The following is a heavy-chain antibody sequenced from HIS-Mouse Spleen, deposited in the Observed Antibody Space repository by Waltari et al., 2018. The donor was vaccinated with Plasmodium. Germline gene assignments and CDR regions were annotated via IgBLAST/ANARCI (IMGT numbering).Heavy chain of an antibody. CDR2: INHSGST. J-gene: IGHJ4*02. V-gene: IGHV4-34*01. D-gene: IGHD7-27*01. Sequence: QVQLQQWVAGLLQPSETLSPPCAVYGGSFSGYYWSWIRQPPGKGLEWIGEINHSGSTNYNPSLKSRVTISVDTSKNQFSLKLSSVTAADTAVYYCARVIPLGIPHFDYWGQGTLVTVSS. CDR3: ARVIPLGIPHFDY. CDR1: GGSFSGYY.